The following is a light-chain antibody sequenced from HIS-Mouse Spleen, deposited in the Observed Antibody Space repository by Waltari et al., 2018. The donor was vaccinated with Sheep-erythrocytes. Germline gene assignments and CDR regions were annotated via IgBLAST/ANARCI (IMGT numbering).Light chain of an antibody. CDR3: SSYAGSNNWV. CDR1: TSDVGGYNY. CDR2: EVS. J-gene: IGLJ3*02. Sequence: QSALTQPPSASGSPGQSGTIPCTGTTSDVGGYNYVSRYQQHQGKAPKLMIYEVSKRPSGVPDRFSGSKSGNTASLTVSGLQAEDEADYYCSSYAGSNNWVFGGGTKLTVL. V-gene: IGLV2-8*01.